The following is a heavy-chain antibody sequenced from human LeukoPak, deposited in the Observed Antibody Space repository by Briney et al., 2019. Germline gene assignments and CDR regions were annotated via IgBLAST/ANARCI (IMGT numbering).Heavy chain of an antibody. D-gene: IGHD3-10*01. V-gene: IGHV3-30*04. Sequence: PGGSLRLSCAASGFTFSSYAMNWVRQAPGKGLEWVAIISYDGSNKYYADSVKGRFTISRDNSEKTLYLQMNSLRVEDTAVYYCARDFGRYYYYMDVWGKGTTVTVSS. CDR1: GFTFSSYA. CDR2: ISYDGSNK. CDR3: ARDFGRYYYYMDV. J-gene: IGHJ6*03.